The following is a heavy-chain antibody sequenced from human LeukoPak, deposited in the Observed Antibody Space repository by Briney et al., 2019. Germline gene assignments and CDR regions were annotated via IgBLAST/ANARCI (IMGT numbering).Heavy chain of an antibody. Sequence: GGTLRLSCAASGFTFSTYGMDWVRQAPGKGLEWVSGIVGSGGTTYYADSVKGRFTISSDNSKNTLYLQMNSLRAEDTAVYYCAKVSGDYYYYYMDVWGKGTTVTVSS. J-gene: IGHJ6*03. CDR3: AKVSGDYYYYYMDV. CDR1: GFTFSTYG. V-gene: IGHV3-23*01. CDR2: IVGSGGTT. D-gene: IGHD2/OR15-2a*01.